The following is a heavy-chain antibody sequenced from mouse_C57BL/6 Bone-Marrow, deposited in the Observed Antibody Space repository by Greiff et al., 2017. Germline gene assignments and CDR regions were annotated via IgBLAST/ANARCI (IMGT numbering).Heavy chain of an antibody. Sequence: VQLQQSGAELVRPGASVKLSCTASGFNIKDAYMHWVKQRPEQGLEWIGWIDPENGDTEYAAKFQGKATITADTSSNTAYLQLSSLTSEDTAVYYCTTIITTVVAPYYFDYWGQGTTLTVSS. CDR2: IDPENGDT. V-gene: IGHV14-4*01. CDR3: TTIITTVVAPYYFDY. CDR1: GFNIKDAY. D-gene: IGHD1-1*01. J-gene: IGHJ2*01.